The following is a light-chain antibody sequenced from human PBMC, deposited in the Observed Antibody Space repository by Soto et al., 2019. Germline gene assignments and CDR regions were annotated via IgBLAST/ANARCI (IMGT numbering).Light chain of an antibody. CDR2: DAS. CDR3: QQYNSDPYT. CDR1: QSISSW. J-gene: IGKJ5*01. Sequence: DIQMTQSPSTLSASVGDRVTITCRASQSISSWLAWYQQKPGKAPKLLIYDASSLESGVPSRFSGSGSGTEFTLTISSLQPDDFATYYCQQYNSDPYTFGQGTRLENK. V-gene: IGKV1-5*01.